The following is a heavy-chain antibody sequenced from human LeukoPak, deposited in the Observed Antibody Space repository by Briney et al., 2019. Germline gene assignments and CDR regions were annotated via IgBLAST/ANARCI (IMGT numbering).Heavy chain of an antibody. V-gene: IGHV1-69*04. CDR1: GGTFSSYA. Sequence: SVNVSCTASGGTFSSYAISWVRQAPGQGLEWMGRIIPIFGIANYAQKFQGRVTITADKSTSTAYMELSSLRSEDTAVYYCARVRYYDSSGYTSQLDYWGQGTLVTVSS. D-gene: IGHD3-22*01. CDR2: IIPIFGIA. CDR3: ARVRYYDSSGYTSQLDY. J-gene: IGHJ4*02.